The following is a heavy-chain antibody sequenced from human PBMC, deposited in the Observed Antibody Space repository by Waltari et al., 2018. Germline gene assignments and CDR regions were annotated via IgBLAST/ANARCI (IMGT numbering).Heavy chain of an antibody. J-gene: IGHJ4*02. CDR1: GFTFDDYA. V-gene: IGHV3-9*01. CDR3: AKEGFSSSWYEFDY. Sequence: EVQLVESGGGLVQPGRSLRLSCAASGFTFDDYAMHWVRQAPGKGLEWVSGISWNSGSIGYADSVKGRFTISRDNAKNSLYLQMNSLRAEDTALYYCAKEGFSSSWYEFDYWGQGTLVTVSS. D-gene: IGHD6-13*01. CDR2: ISWNSGSI.